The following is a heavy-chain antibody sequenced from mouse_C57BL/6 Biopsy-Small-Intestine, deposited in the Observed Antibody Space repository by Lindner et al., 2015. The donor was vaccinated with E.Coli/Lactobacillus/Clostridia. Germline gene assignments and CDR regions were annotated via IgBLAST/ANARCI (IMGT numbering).Heavy chain of an antibody. CDR3: ARRQFGLRVLFDY. J-gene: IGHJ2*01. V-gene: IGHV5-17*01. CDR1: GFTFSDYG. CDR2: ISSVSSTI. Sequence: VQLQEVWGRLSEAWRVPELSCAASGFTFSDYGMHWVRQAPEKGLEWVAYISSVSSTIYYADTVKGRFTISRDNAKNTLFLQMTSLRSEDTAMYYCARRQFGLRVLFDYWGQGTTLTVSS. D-gene: IGHD3-2*01.